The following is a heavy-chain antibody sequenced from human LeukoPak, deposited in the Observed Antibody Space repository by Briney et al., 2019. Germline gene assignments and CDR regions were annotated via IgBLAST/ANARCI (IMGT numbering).Heavy chain of an antibody. CDR2: NYYSGST. D-gene: IGHD3-10*01. J-gene: IGHJ4*02. CDR1: GGSIRSYY. CDR3: ARGGSGSYYEASFDY. V-gene: IGHV4-59*01. Sequence: PSETLSLTCTVSGGSIRSYYWSWIRQPPGKGLEWIGYNYYSGSTTYNPSLKSRVTISVDTSKNQFSLKLSSVTAADTAVYYCARGGSGSYYEASFDYWGQGTLVTVSS.